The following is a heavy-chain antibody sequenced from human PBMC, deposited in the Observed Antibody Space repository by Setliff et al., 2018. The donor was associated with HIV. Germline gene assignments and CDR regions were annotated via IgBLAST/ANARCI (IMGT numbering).Heavy chain of an antibody. CDR2: IYTSGST. D-gene: IGHD2-21*02. Sequence: SETLSLTCTVSGGSMNNYYWTWIRQPPGKGLEWIGYIYTSGSTKYNPSPKSRVTISLATSKNQFSLKLTSVTAADTVVYYCARHDNGPYGPFGDLLYFDYWGLGTLVTVSS. CDR1: GGSMNNYY. J-gene: IGHJ4*02. CDR3: ARHDNGPYGPFGDLLYFDY. V-gene: IGHV4-4*09.